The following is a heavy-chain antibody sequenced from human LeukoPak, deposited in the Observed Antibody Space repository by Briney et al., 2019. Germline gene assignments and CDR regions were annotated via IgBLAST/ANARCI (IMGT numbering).Heavy chain of an antibody. J-gene: IGHJ4*02. CDR2: TYYRSKWYN. V-gene: IGHV6-1*01. CDR1: GDSVSSNSAA. CDR3: ARAAGEWELLDY. Sequence: SQSLSLTCAISGDSVSSNSAAWNWIRQSPSRGLEWLGRTYYRSKWYNDYAVSVKSRMTINPDTSKNQFSLQLNSVTPEDTAVYYCARAAGEWELLDYWGQGTLVTVSS. D-gene: IGHD1-26*01.